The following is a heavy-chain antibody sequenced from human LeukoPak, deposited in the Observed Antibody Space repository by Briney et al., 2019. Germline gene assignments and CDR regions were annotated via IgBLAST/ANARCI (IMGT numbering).Heavy chain of an antibody. J-gene: IGHJ5*02. Sequence: SETLSLTCSVSDYSINSGYYWGWIRQPPGKGLEWIGSLHHSGITYNNPSLKSRVTMSVDTSKKQFSLKLSSVTAADTAVYYCARAPFIAAAGTKWFDPWGQGTLVTVSS. CDR3: ARAPFIAAAGTKWFDP. CDR2: LHHSGIT. CDR1: DYSINSGYY. D-gene: IGHD6-13*01. V-gene: IGHV4-38-2*02.